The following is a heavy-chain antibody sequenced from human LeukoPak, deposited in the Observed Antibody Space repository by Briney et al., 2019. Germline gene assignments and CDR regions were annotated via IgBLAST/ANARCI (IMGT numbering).Heavy chain of an antibody. CDR1: GSSIGRYY. CDR3: ARDSSGYYHWFDP. D-gene: IGHD3-22*01. Sequence: PSETLSLTWLLPGSSIGRYYWSWIGPLPGKGLDWIGYIYYSGTTNYNPSLKSRVTLSVDTSKNQFSLKLTSVTAADTAVYYCARDSSGYYHWFDPWGQGTLVTVSS. V-gene: IGHV4-59*13. CDR2: IYYSGTT. J-gene: IGHJ5*02.